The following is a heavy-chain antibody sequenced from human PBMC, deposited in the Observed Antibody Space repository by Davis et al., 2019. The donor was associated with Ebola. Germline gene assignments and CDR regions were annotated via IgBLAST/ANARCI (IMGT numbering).Heavy chain of an antibody. D-gene: IGHD6-19*01. V-gene: IGHV1-2*06. CDR2: INPNSGGT. CDR3: ARASIAVAGGPDP. Sequence: AASVKVSCKASGYTFSGYYINWVRQAPGQGLEWMGRINPNSGGTNYAQKFQGRVTMTRDTSISTAYMELSRLRSDDTAVYYCARASIAVAGGPDPWGQGTLVTVSS. CDR1: GYTFSGYY. J-gene: IGHJ5*02.